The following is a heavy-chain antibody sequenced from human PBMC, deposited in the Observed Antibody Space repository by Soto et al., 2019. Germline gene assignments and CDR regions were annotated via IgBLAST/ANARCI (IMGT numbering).Heavy chain of an antibody. J-gene: IGHJ6*02. CDR3: ARDLQQLVDYYYAMDV. V-gene: IGHV4-30-4*01. CDR2: IYYSGST. Sequence: SETLSLTCTVSGGSISSGDYYWSWIRQPPGKGLEWIGYIYYSGSTSYNPSLKSRVTISVDTSRNQFSLNLRSVTAADTAVYYCARDLQQLVDYYYAMDVWGQGTTVTVSS. CDR1: GGSISSGDYY. D-gene: IGHD6-13*01.